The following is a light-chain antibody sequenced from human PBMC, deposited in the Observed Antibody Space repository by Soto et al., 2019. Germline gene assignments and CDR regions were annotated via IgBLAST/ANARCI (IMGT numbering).Light chain of an antibody. J-gene: IGKJ4*01. CDR1: QNVLYSSNNKNF. CDR3: QQYYSTPLT. CDR2: WAS. Sequence: DIVLTQSPDSLAVSLGERATINCKSSQNVLYSSNNKNFLAWYQQKPGQPPKLLIYWASTRESGVPDRFSGRRSGTDFPFPHSRLQAEDVAVYYCQQYYSTPLTFGGGTKVEIK. V-gene: IGKV4-1*01.